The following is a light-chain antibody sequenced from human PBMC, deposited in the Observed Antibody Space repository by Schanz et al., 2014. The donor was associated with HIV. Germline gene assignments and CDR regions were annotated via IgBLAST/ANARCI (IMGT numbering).Light chain of an antibody. Sequence: DIQMTQSPSSLSASVGDRVTITCRASQSISSYLNWYQQKPGKAPKLLIYAASSLQSGVPSRFSGSGSGTTFTLTISSLQPDDFATYYCQQYNRYSATFGPGTNLELK. J-gene: IGKJ2*01. CDR1: QSISSY. CDR3: QQYNRYSAT. V-gene: IGKV1-39*01. CDR2: AAS.